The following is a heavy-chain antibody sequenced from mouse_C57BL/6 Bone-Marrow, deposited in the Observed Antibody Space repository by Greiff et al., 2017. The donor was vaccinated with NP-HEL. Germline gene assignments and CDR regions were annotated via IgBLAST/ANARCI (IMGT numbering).Heavy chain of an antibody. CDR2: IRSKSNNYAT. V-gene: IGHV10-1*01. J-gene: IGHJ4*01. CDR3: VRPHYYGSSHYYAMDY. D-gene: IGHD1-1*01. CDR1: GFSFNTYA. Sequence: EVQLVESGGGLVQPKGSLKLSCAASGFSFNTYAMNWVRQAPGKGLEWVARIRSKSNNYATYYADSVKDRFTISRDDSESMLYLQMNNLKTEDTAMYYCVRPHYYGSSHYYAMDYWGQGTSVTVSS.